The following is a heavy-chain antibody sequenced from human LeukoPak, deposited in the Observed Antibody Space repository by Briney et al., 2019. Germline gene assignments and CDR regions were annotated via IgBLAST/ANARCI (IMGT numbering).Heavy chain of an antibody. V-gene: IGHV4-34*01. CDR3: ADRGYGMDV. CDR1: GGSFSGYY. CDR2: INHSGST. Sequence: PSETLSLTCAVYGGSFSGYYWSWIRQPPGKGLEWIGEINHSGSTNYNPSLKSRVTISVDTSKNQFSLKLSSVTAADTAVYYCADRGYGMDVWGQGTTVTVSS. J-gene: IGHJ6*02.